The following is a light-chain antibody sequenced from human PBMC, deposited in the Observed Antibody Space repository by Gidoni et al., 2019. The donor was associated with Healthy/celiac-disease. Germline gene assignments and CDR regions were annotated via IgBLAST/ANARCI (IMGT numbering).Light chain of an antibody. V-gene: IGKV1-39*01. CDR1: QSISSY. CDR2: AAS. J-gene: IGKJ2*01. Sequence: DIQSTQSPSSLSASVGDRVTITCLASQSISSYLNWYQQKPGKATKLLIYAASSLQSGVPSRFSGSGSGTDFTLTISSLQPEDFATYYCQQSYSTPYTFGQGTKLEIK. CDR3: QQSYSTPYT.